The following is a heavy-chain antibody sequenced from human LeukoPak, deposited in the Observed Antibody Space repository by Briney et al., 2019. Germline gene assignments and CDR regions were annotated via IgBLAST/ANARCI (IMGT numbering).Heavy chain of an antibody. CDR3: ARDRGYYYGSGNYYFDY. D-gene: IGHD3-10*01. CDR2: VTSSGGHM. CDR1: GFIFSDYY. J-gene: IGHJ4*02. Sequence: GGSLRLSCAASGFIFSDYYMTWIRQAPGKGLEWVSYVTSSGGHMYYADSAKGRFTISRDNAKNSLDLQMNSLRAEDTAVYYCARDRGYYYGSGNYYFDYWGQGTLVTVSS. V-gene: IGHV3-11*04.